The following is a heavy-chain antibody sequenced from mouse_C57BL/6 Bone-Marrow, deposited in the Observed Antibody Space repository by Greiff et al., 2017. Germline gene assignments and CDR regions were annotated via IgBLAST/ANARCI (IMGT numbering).Heavy chain of an antibody. V-gene: IGHV1-50*01. J-gene: IGHJ2*01. CDR3: ASHYYGSSLDY. Sequence: QVQLQQPGAELVKPGASVKLSCKASGYTFTSYWLQWVKQRPGQGLEWIGEIDPSDSYTNYNQKFKGKATLTVDTSSSTAYMQLSSLTSVDSSVYYCASHYYGSSLDYWGQGTTLTVSS. CDR1: GYTFTSYW. D-gene: IGHD1-1*01. CDR2: IDPSDSYT.